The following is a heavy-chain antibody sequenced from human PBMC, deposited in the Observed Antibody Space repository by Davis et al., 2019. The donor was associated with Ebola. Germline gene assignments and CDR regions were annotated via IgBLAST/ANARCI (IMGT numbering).Heavy chain of an antibody. V-gene: IGHV1-69*06. Sequence: AASVKVSCKASGGTFSSYAISWVRQAPGQGLEWMGGIIPIFGTANYAQKFQGRVTITADKSTSTAYMELSSLRSEDTAVYYCARDRGWIFGRQFDYWGQGTLVTVSS. CDR2: IIPIFGTA. CDR1: GGTFSSYA. CDR3: ARDRGWIFGRQFDY. D-gene: IGHD3/OR15-3a*01. J-gene: IGHJ4*02.